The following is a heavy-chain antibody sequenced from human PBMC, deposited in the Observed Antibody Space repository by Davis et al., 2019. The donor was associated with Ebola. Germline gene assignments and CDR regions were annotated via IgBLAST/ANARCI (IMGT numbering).Heavy chain of an antibody. CDR2: ISYDGSNK. CDR3: ANFWGATPFDY. J-gene: IGHJ4*02. Sequence: PGGSLRLSCAFSGFSASLYSMHWVRQAPGKGLEWVAVISYDGSNKYYADSVKGRFTISRDNSKNTLYLQMNSLRAEDTAVYYCANFWGATPFDYWGQGTLVTVSS. V-gene: IGHV3-30*18. CDR1: GFSASLYS. D-gene: IGHD1-26*01.